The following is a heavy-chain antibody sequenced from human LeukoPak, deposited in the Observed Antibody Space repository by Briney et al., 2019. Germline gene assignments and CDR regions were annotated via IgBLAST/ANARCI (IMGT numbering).Heavy chain of an antibody. CDR1: GGSISGYY. V-gene: IGHV4-59*01. CDR2: IYYSGST. Sequence: PSETLSLTCTLSGGSISGYYWSWIRQPPGKGVEWIGYIYYSGSTNYNPSLKSRVTISLDTSKNQFSLKLSSVTAADTAVYYCARSLVLWFRESRSGFDIWGQGTMVTVSS. CDR3: ARSLVLWFRESRSGFDI. J-gene: IGHJ3*02. D-gene: IGHD3-10*01.